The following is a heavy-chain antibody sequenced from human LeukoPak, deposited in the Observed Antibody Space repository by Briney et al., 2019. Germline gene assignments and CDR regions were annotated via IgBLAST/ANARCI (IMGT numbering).Heavy chain of an antibody. CDR2: IYSGGST. V-gene: IGHV3-66*01. CDR3: ASGYCSSTSCPPFDY. Sequence: GGSLRLSCAASGFTVSSNYMSWVRKAPGKGLEWVSVIYSGGSTYYADSVKGRFTISRDNSKNTLYLQMNSLRAEDTAVYYCASGYCSSTSCPPFDYWGQGTLVTVSS. J-gene: IGHJ4*02. D-gene: IGHD2-2*03. CDR1: GFTVSSNY.